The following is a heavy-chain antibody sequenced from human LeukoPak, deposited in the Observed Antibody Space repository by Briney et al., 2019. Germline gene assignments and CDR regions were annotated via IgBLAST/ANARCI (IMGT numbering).Heavy chain of an antibody. Sequence: PGGSLRLSCAASGFTFSSYAMSWVRQAPGKGLEWVSAISGSGGSTYYADSVKGRFTISRDNSKNTLYLQMNSLRAEDTAVYYCAKTPAPLVPAAIGNGYYWGQGTLVTVSS. J-gene: IGHJ4*02. V-gene: IGHV3-23*01. CDR1: GFTFSSYA. CDR3: AKTPAPLVPAAIGNGYY. CDR2: ISGSGGST. D-gene: IGHD2-2*01.